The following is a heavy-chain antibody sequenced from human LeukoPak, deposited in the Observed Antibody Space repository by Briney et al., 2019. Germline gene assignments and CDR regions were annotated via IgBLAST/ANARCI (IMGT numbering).Heavy chain of an antibody. J-gene: IGHJ3*02. CDR1: EFTFSSHS. Sequence: GGSLRLSCAASEFTFSSHSMNWVRQAPGKGLEWVSSISRSGGPIYYADSLKGRFTISRDNAKNSLYLQMNSLRAEDTAVYFCARSLKVSAALDVFDIWGQGTMVTVSS. D-gene: IGHD2-2*01. V-gene: IGHV3-21*01. CDR3: ARSLKVSAALDVFDI. CDR2: ISRSGGPI.